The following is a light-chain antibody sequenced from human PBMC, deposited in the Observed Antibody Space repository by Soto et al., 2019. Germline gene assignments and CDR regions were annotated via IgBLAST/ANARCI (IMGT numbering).Light chain of an antibody. CDR2: DVS. J-gene: IGLJ2*01. CDR1: RSDVGRYNY. V-gene: IGLV2-14*03. CDR3: SSYTTTDTVV. Sequence: QSALTQPASVSGSPGQSITISCTGTRSDVGRYNYVSWYQQHPGKAPKLMVFDVSNRPSGVSSRFSGSKSGNTASLTISGLQADDEADYYCSSYTTTDTVVFGGGTKVTVL.